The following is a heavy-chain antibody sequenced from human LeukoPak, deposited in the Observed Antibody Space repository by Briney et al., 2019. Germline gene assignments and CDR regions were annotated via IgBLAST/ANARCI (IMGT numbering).Heavy chain of an antibody. CDR2: IYSGGRT. J-gene: IGHJ4*02. Sequence: GGSLRLSCAASGFTVSSNYMSWVRQAPGKGLEWVSVIYSGGRTCHADSVEGRFTISRDNSKNTLYLQMSSLRAEDTAVYYCARGWAAAGLDYWGLGTLVTVSS. CDR1: GFTVSSNY. CDR3: ARGWAAAGLDY. V-gene: IGHV3-66*01. D-gene: IGHD6-13*01.